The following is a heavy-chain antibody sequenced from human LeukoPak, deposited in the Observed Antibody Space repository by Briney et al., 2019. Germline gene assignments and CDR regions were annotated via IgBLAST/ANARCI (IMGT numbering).Heavy chain of an antibody. CDR1: GFIFSEYY. D-gene: IGHD6-13*01. CDR3: AKDIVAAGLFFDY. J-gene: IGHJ4*02. V-gene: IGHV3-11*01. CDR2: ISNSGSST. Sequence: GGSLRLSCAASGFIFSEYYMGWIRQAPGKGLEWVSYISNSGSSTYYADSVKGRFTISRDDVKSSLFLQMNSLRAEDTAVYYCAKDIVAAGLFFDYWGQGILVTVSS.